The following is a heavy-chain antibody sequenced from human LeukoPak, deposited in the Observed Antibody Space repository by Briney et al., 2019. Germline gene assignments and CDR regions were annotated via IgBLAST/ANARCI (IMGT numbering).Heavy chain of an antibody. CDR3: ARATSGYESFFDY. D-gene: IGHD5-12*01. CDR1: GGAISGGQY. Sequence: SQTLSLTCTVSGGAISGGQYWTWIRQRPGKGLEWIGYIYHSGSTYYNPSLKSRLTISIHTSENQFSLKLSSVTAADTAVYYCARATSGYESFFDYWGQGTLVLVSS. CDR2: IYHSGST. V-gene: IGHV4-31*03. J-gene: IGHJ4*02.